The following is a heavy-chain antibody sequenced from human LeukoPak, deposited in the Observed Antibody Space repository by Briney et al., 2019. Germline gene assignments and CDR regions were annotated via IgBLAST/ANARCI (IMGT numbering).Heavy chain of an antibody. V-gene: IGHV3-21*01. CDR1: GFTFSTYT. CDR2: ISNSATFI. Sequence: GGSLRLSCAASGFTFSTYTMNWVRQAPGKGLEWVSSISNSATFIDYADSVKGRFTISRDNAKNSVYLQMSSLRAEDTAVYYCARDVVPAAIGYYFDYWGQGTLVTVSS. J-gene: IGHJ4*02. CDR3: ARDVVPAAIGYYFDY. D-gene: IGHD2-2*02.